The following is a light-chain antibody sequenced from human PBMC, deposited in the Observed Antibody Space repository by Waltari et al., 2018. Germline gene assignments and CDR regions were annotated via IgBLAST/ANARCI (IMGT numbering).Light chain of an antibody. CDR2: HAS. CDR3: QQRGTWPPIT. CDR1: QSVTNY. Sequence: EIVLTQSPVILSLPPGETATLSCRASQSVTNYLAWYQQRPGQAPRLLIYHASNRATGIPARFSGSGSGTDFTLTINSLEPEDFAVYYCQQRGTWPPITFGQGTRLEIK. V-gene: IGKV3-11*01. J-gene: IGKJ5*01.